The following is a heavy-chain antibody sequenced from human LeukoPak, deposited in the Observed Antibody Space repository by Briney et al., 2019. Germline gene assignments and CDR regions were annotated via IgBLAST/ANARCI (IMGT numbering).Heavy chain of an antibody. CDR3: ARLGRRTPAGFDY. V-gene: IGHV4-4*02. J-gene: IGHJ4*02. CDR2: VYHSGST. CDR1: GGSIITTNW. Sequence: SETLSLTCAVSGGSIITTNWWNWARQPPGKGLEWIGQVYHSGSTNYNPSLKSRVTISVDKSNNQFSLRLSSVTAADTAVYYCARLGRRTPAGFDYWGQGTLVTVSS. D-gene: IGHD2-2*01.